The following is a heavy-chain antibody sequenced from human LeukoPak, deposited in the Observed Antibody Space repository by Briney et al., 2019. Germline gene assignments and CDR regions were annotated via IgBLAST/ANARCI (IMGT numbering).Heavy chain of an antibody. CDR2: ISSSSSTI. CDR3: ARRSRGYDFDY. CDR1: GFTFSSYS. D-gene: IGHD5-12*01. J-gene: IGHJ4*02. Sequence: GGSLRLSCAASGFTFSSYSVNWVRQAPGKGLEWVSYISSSSSTIYYADSVKGRFTISRDNAKNSLYLQMNSLRAEDTAVYYCARRSRGYDFDYWGQGTLVTVSS. V-gene: IGHV3-48*01.